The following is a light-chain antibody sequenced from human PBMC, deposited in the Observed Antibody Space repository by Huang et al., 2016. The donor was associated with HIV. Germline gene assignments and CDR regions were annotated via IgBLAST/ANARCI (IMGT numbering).Light chain of an antibody. CDR3: QQTYSPPPA. J-gene: IGKJ1*01. V-gene: IGKV1-39*01. CDR1: QTVYSY. CDR2: EAS. Sequence: DIQMTQSPSTLSASTGDRVTITCRTSQTVYSYLNWYQQKPGKAPKLLISEASTMQSGVPSRVSGSGSGTFFTLTIASLQPEDYATYYCQQTYSPPPAFGQGTKVEIK.